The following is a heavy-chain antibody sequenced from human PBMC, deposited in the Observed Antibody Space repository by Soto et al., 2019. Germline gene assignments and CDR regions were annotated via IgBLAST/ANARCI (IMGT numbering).Heavy chain of an antibody. CDR2: IYSGGST. V-gene: IGHV3-66*01. Sequence: PGGSLRLSCAASGFTVSSNYMSWVRQAPGKGLEWVSVIYSGGSTYYADSVKGRFTISRDNSKNTLYLQMNSLRAEDTAVYYCAAPGLRYFDWLSSYYYYYMDVWGKGTTVTVSS. D-gene: IGHD3-9*01. CDR3: AAPGLRYFDWLSSYYYYYMDV. J-gene: IGHJ6*03. CDR1: GFTVSSNY.